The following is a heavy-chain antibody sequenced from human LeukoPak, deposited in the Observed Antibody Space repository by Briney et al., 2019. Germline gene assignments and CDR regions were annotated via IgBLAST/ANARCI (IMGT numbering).Heavy chain of an antibody. CDR3: TTEACSRTSCYGEFDY. D-gene: IGHD2-2*01. V-gene: IGHV3-15*01. CDR1: GFTFSNAW. J-gene: IGHJ4*02. CDR2: IKSKTDGGTT. Sequence: GGSLRLSCAASGFTFSNAWMSWVRQAPGKGLEWVGRIKSKTDGGTTDYAAPVKGRFTISRDDSKNTLYLQMNSLKTEVTAVYYCTTEACSRTSCYGEFDYWGQGTLVTVSS.